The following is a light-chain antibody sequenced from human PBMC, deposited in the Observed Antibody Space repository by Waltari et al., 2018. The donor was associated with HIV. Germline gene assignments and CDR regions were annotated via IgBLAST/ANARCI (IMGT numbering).Light chain of an antibody. CDR1: NIGTNS. CDR3: QVWDTAATEHVT. V-gene: IGLV3-21*02. J-gene: IGLJ2*01. Sequence: SYLLAPPPSVSVAPGQTAILTCGGNNIGTNSVHWYLQKPGHAPLLIVYDDRDRPSGVPVRFSGSNSGNTATLTISGVEAGDETDYFCQVWDTAATEHVTFGGGTKLSVL. CDR2: DDR.